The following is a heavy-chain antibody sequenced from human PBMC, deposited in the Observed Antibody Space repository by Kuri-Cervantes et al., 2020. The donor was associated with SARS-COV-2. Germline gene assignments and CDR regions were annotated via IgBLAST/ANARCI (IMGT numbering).Heavy chain of an antibody. V-gene: IGHV3-7*04. J-gene: IGHJ3*02. CDR2: IKADGGEM. CDR3: AWGRGWTFDI. Sequence: GESLKISCEASGFTLTYRWMAWFRQAPGKGLEWVAAIKADGGEMVYVDSAKGRFTISRDNAKNSVFLQMNSVRIDDTSLYFCAWGRGWTFDIWGRGTMVTVSS. CDR1: GFTLTYRW. D-gene: IGHD3-3*01.